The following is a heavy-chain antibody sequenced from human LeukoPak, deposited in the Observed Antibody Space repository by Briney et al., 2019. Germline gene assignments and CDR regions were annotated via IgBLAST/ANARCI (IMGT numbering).Heavy chain of an antibody. CDR1: GYTFTSYG. Sequence: ASVKVSCKASGYTFTSYGISWVRQAPGQGLEWMGWISAYNGNTNYAQKLQGRVTITADESTSTAYMELSSLRSEDTAVYYCARARPNIAAAAPKSGYYYGMDVWGQGTTVTVSS. CDR3: ARARPNIAAAAPKSGYYYGMDV. J-gene: IGHJ6*02. V-gene: IGHV1-18*01. D-gene: IGHD6-13*01. CDR2: ISAYNGNT.